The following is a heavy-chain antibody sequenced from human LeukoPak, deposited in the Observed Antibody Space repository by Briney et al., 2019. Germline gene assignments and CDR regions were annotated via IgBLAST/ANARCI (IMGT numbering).Heavy chain of an antibody. J-gene: IGHJ4*02. CDR2: ISSSSSYI. D-gene: IGHD4-17*01. CDR1: GFTFSSYS. Sequence: GGSLRLSCAASGFTFSSYSMNWVRQAPGKGLEWVSSISSSSSYIYYADSVKGRFTISRDNAKNSLYLQMNSLRAEDTAVYCCARVFLDYGDYVLDYWGQGTLVTVSS. V-gene: IGHV3-21*01. CDR3: ARVFLDYGDYVLDY.